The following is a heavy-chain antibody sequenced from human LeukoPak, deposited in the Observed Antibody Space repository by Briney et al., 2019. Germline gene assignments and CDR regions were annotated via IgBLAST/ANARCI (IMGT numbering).Heavy chain of an antibody. CDR3: ARELSYRGYDRPFDY. V-gene: IGHV3-48*01. J-gene: IGHJ4*02. D-gene: IGHD5-12*01. CDR2: ISSSSSTM. Sequence: GGSLRLSCAASGFTFSSYSMNWVRQAPWKGLEWVSYISSSSSTMYYADSVKGRFTISRDNAKNSLYLQMNSLRAEDTAVYYCARELSYRGYDRPFDYWGQGTLVTVSS. CDR1: GFTFSSYS.